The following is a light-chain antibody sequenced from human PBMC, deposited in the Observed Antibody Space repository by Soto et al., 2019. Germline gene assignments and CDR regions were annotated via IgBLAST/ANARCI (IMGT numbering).Light chain of an antibody. V-gene: IGLV1-44*01. CDR2: DND. CDR1: SSNIGSNT. J-gene: IGLJ1*01. Sequence: QYARTQPPSTSGPPGQRVTICASGSSSNIGSNTVSWYQQLPGTAPKLLIYDNDERPSGVPARFSGSKSGTSASLAISGLQSEDEGDYYCATWDDSRNGYVFGPGTKVTVL. CDR3: ATWDDSRNGYV.